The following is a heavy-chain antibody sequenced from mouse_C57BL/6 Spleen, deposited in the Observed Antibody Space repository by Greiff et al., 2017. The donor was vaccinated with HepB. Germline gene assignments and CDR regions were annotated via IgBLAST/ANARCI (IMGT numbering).Heavy chain of an antibody. Sequence: EVQVVESGGDLVKPGGSLKLSCAASGFTFSSYGMSWVRQTPDKRLEWVATISSGGSYTYYPDSVKGRFTISRDNAKNTLYLQMSSLKSEDTAMYYCARHPNWYFDYWGQGTTLTVSS. D-gene: IGHD4-1*02. CDR2: ISSGGSYT. V-gene: IGHV5-6*01. CDR3: ARHPNWYFDY. CDR1: GFTFSSYG. J-gene: IGHJ2*01.